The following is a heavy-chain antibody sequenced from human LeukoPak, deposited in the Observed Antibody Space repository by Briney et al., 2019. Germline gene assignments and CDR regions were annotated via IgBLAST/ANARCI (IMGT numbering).Heavy chain of an antibody. CDR2: IYPSGDT. CDR1: GDSISGSSYY. D-gene: IGHD6-13*01. J-gene: IGHJ4*02. V-gene: IGHV4-61*02. Sequence: SETLSLTCTVSGDSISGSSYYWSWIRQPAGEGLEWIGRIYPSGDTNYNPSLKNRVTISIDTSKNQFSLKLSSVTAADTAVYYCARDRTAAAGSFDSWGQGTLVTVSS. CDR3: ARDRTAAAGSFDS.